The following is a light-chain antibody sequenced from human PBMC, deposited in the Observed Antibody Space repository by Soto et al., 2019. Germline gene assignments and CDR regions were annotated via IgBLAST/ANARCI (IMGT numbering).Light chain of an antibody. CDR2: DVS. J-gene: IGLJ1*01. CDR3: NSYASRGTCV. V-gene: IGLV2-14*03. Sequence: QSVLTQPASVSGSPGQSIASSCTGTSSDVGGYNYVTWYQQHPGKAPKLMIYDVSNRPSGVSDRFSGSKSGTAASLTISGLVCDVGSDYACNSYASRGTCVSGTGTK. CDR1: SSDVGGYNY.